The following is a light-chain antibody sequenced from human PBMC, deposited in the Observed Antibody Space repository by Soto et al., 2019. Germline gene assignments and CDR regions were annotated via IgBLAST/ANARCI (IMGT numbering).Light chain of an antibody. V-gene: IGKV3-20*01. Sequence: EICLTQSPGTLSLSPGERATLSCRASQSVSSSYLAWYQQKPGQAPRLIIYGASSTATSIPDRFSGSGSGTYFTLTISRQAPEAFAVYYCQQYGSSPLYTFCQGTNLEI. CDR2: GAS. CDR3: QQYGSSPLYT. J-gene: IGKJ2*01. CDR1: QSVSSSY.